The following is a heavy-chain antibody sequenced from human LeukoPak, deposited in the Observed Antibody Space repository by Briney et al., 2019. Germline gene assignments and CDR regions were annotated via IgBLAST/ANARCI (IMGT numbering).Heavy chain of an antibody. CDR1: GGSISSSSYY. CDR3: ARRIAAAGSGFDY. CDR2: IYYSGST. Sequence: SETPSLTCTVSGGSISSSSYYWGWIRQPPGKELEWIGSIYYSGSTYYNPSLKSRVTISVDTSKNQFSLKLSSVTAADTAVYYCARRIAAAGSGFDYWGQGTLVTVSS. D-gene: IGHD6-13*01. V-gene: IGHV4-39*01. J-gene: IGHJ4*02.